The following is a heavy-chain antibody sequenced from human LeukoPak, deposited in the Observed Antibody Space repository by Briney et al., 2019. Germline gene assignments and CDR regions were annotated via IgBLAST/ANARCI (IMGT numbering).Heavy chain of an antibody. CDR1: GYTFTDYY. Sequence: ASVKVSCKASGYTFTDYYMHWVRQAPGQGFEWMGWINPNDGDTNYAQKFQGRVTMTRDTSISTAHMEVSRLRSDDTAVYYCARANFLYCSSSTCLFDYWGEGTLVTVSS. J-gene: IGHJ4*02. CDR2: INPNDGDT. D-gene: IGHD2-2*01. CDR3: ARANFLYCSSSTCLFDY. V-gene: IGHV1-2*02.